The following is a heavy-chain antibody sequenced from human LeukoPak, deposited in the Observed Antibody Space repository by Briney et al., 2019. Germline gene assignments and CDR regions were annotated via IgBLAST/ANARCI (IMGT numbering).Heavy chain of an antibody. CDR2: ITDSGGST. V-gene: IGHV3-23*01. Sequence: PGRSLRLSCAASGFTFGESAMSWVRQAPGRGLEWVSVITDSGGSTYYADSVKGRFTISRDNSKNTLYLQMNSLRAEDTAKYYCARGRWLSGVSYDYWGQGALVTVSS. CDR1: GFTFGESA. CDR3: ARGRWLSGVSYDY. J-gene: IGHJ4*02. D-gene: IGHD2-15*01.